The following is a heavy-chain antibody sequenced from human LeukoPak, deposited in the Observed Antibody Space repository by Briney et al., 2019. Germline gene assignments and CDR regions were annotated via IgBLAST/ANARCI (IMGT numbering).Heavy chain of an antibody. CDR1: GFTFTDYW. CDR3: ARGVSVSGMDV. D-gene: IGHD5/OR15-5a*01. Sequence: GGSLRLSCAASGFTFTDYWMSWVRQAPGKGLEWVANIKRDGSEKYYVDSVKGRFTISRDNPKKSVYLQMNSLRAEDTAIYYCARGVSVSGMDVWGQGTTVTVSS. J-gene: IGHJ6*02. CDR2: IKRDGSEK. V-gene: IGHV3-7*01.